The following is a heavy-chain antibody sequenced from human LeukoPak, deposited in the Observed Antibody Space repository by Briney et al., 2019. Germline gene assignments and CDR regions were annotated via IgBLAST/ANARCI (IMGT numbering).Heavy chain of an antibody. V-gene: IGHV3-30-3*01. D-gene: IGHD6-6*01. CDR3: ARDAGKYSSSSPRMDY. CDR2: ISYDGSNK. J-gene: IGHJ4*02. CDR1: GFTFSSYA. Sequence: GGSLRLSCAASGFTFSSYAMHWVRQAPGKGLEWVAVISYDGSNKYYADSVKGRFTISRDNSKNTLYLQMNSLRAGDTAVYYCARDAGKYSSSSPRMDYWGQGTLVTVSS.